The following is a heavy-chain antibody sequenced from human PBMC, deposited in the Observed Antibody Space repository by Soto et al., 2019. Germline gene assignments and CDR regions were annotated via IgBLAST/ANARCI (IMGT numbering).Heavy chain of an antibody. Sequence: GGSLRLSCAASGFTFSSYAMSWVRQAPGKGLEWVSAISGSGGSTYYADSVKGRFTISRDNSKNTLYLQMNSLRAEDTAVFYCAKDVYYYDASGYYDYYFYYGMDVWGQGTTVTVSS. CDR3: AKDVYYYDASGYYDYYFYYGMDV. D-gene: IGHD3-22*01. J-gene: IGHJ6*02. CDR2: ISGSGGST. V-gene: IGHV3-23*01. CDR1: GFTFSSYA.